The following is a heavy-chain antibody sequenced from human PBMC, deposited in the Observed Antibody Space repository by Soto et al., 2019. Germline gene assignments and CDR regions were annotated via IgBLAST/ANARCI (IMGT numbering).Heavy chain of an antibody. J-gene: IGHJ6*02. CDR3: ARAPLRDCSSTSCYYYGMDV. D-gene: IGHD2-2*01. V-gene: IGHV1-69*13. CDR2: IIPIFGTA. CDR1: GGTFSSYS. Sequence: SVKVACKASGGTFSSYSISWVRQAPGQGLEWMGGIIPIFGTANYAQKFQGRVTITADESTSTAYMELSSLRSEDTAVYYCARAPLRDCSSTSCYYYGMDVWGQGTTVTVSS.